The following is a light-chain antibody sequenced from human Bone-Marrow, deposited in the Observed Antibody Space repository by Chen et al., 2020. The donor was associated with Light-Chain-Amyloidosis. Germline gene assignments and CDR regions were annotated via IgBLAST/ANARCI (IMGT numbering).Light chain of an antibody. CDR1: DLPTEY. J-gene: IGLJ2*01. CDR2: RGT. Sequence: SYELTQPPSVSVSPGQTARIPCSGDDLPTEYAYWYQQKPGQAPVLVIHRGTERPSGISERFSGSSSGTTATLTISGVQAEDEADYHCQSADSSGTYEVIFGGGAKLTVL. CDR3: QSADSSGTYEVI. V-gene: IGLV3-25*03.